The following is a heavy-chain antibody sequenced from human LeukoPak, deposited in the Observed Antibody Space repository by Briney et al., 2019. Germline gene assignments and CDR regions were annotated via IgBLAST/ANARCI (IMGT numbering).Heavy chain of an antibody. CDR3: ARTFGPIDYSNYFGDDNWFDP. CDR2: IKQDGSEK. V-gene: IGHV3-7*01. CDR1: GFNFRSNW. J-gene: IGHJ5*02. D-gene: IGHD4-11*01. Sequence: PGGSLRLSCVVSGFNFRSNWMSWVRQAPGKGLEWVANIKQDGSEKHYVDSVKGRFTISRDNSKNSLYLQMNILRVEDTAVYYCARTFGPIDYSNYFGDDNWFDPWGQGTLVTVSS.